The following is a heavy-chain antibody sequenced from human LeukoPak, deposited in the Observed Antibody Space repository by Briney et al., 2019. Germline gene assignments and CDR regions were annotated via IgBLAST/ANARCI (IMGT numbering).Heavy chain of an antibody. D-gene: IGHD2-21*02. CDR3: AKESDSSLLPPPDY. V-gene: IGHV3-30*02. CDR1: GFTFSSYG. CDR2: IRYDGSNK. J-gene: IGHJ4*02. Sequence: GGSLRLSCAASGFTFSSYGMHWVRQTPGKGLEWVAFIRYDGSNKYYAGSVKGRFTISRDNSKNTLSLQMNSLRAEDTALYYCAKESDSSLLPPPDYWGQGTLVTVSS.